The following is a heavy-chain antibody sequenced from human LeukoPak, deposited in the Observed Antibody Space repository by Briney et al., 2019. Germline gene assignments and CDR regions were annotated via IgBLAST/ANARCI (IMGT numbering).Heavy chain of an antibody. CDR3: ARLGYDFWSGYGLLYYYYYMDV. J-gene: IGHJ6*03. Sequence: SETLSLTCTVSGGSISSYYWSWIRQPPGKGLEWIGYIYTSGSTNYNPSLKSRVTISVDTSKNQFSLKLSSVTAADTAVYYCARLGYDFWSGYGLLYYYYYMDVWGKGTTVTVSS. D-gene: IGHD3-3*01. V-gene: IGHV4-4*09. CDR1: GGSISSYY. CDR2: IYTSGST.